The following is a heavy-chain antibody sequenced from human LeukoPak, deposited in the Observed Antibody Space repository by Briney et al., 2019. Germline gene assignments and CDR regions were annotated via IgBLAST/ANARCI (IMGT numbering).Heavy chain of an antibody. CDR3: ARQMTVGWTDEGPFDN. Sequence: SETLSLTCTVSGGSISSRSYYWGWIRQPPGKGPDWIGCMSYSGTTYYNPSLNSRVTMSVDTSENQFSLRLRSVTAADTAVYYRARQMTVGWTDEGPFDNWGQGALVTVPS. CDR1: GGSISSRSYY. D-gene: IGHD1-1*01. CDR2: MSYSGTT. J-gene: IGHJ4*02. V-gene: IGHV4-39*01.